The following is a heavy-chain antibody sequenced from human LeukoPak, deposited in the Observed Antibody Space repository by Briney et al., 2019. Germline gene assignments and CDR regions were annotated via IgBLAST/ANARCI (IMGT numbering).Heavy chain of an antibody. Sequence: SETLSLTCTVSGGSISSGGYYWSWIRQHPGKGLEWIGYIYYSGSTYYNPSLKSRVTISVDTSKNQFSLKLSPVTAADTAVYYCARTADGSYGSGSYYSDYWGQGTLVTVSS. V-gene: IGHV4-31*03. CDR3: ARTADGSYGSGSYYSDY. CDR2: IYYSGST. J-gene: IGHJ4*02. D-gene: IGHD3-10*01. CDR1: GGSISSGGYY.